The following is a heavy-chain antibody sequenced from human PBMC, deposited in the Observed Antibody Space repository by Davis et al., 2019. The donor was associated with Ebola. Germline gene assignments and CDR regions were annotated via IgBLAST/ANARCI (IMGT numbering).Heavy chain of an antibody. Sequence: GESLKISCKGSGYTFTKYWIAWVRQMPGRGLECMGIIFPGDSDTRYSPSFQGQVTISADKSISTAYLQWSSLKASDTAMYYCASSPYYDYVWGSYRWSFWDYWGQGTLVTVSS. V-gene: IGHV5-51*01. J-gene: IGHJ4*02. CDR2: IFPGDSDT. CDR3: ASSPYYDYVWGSYRWSFWDY. CDR1: GYTFTKYW. D-gene: IGHD3-16*02.